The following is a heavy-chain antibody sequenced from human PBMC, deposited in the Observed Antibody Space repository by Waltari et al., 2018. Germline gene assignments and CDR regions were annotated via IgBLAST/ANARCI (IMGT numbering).Heavy chain of an antibody. V-gene: IGHV3-30*18. Sequence: QVQLVESGGGVVQSGGSLRLACAAPGFDFSSYGLHWVRQTPARGLEWVALISFGGIIKEYADSVRGRFSISRDDSGRILYLQMDSLRVEDTAVYYCAKEAYFANNNYHDSWGQGTRVTVTS. CDR3: AKEAYFANNNYHDS. CDR2: ISFGGIIK. D-gene: IGHD2-21*01. J-gene: IGHJ5*01. CDR1: GFDFSSYG.